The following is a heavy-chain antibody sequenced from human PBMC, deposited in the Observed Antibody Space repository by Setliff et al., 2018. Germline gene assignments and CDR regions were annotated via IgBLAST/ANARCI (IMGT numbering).Heavy chain of an antibody. CDR1: GGTFSTYA. CDR3: ARVRDCSGGICHRGFHHYMDV. J-gene: IGHJ6*03. D-gene: IGHD2-15*01. CDR2: IIPMFGTT. V-gene: IGHV1-69*13. Sequence: SVKVSCKASGGTFSTYAIDWVRQAPGQGLEWMGGIIPMFGTTNYARKFQGRVTITADESTITAYMELSSLRSEDTAVYYCARVRDCSGGICHRGFHHYMDVWGRGTTVTVSS.